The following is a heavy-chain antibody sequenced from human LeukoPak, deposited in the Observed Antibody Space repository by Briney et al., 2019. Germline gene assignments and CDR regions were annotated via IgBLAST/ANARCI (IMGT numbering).Heavy chain of an antibody. J-gene: IGHJ4*02. CDR3: ARWGSGTTLGSDY. CDR1: GGTCSSYA. Sequence: ASVKVSCKASGGTCSSYAISWVRQAPGQGLEWVGRIIPILGIANYAQKFQGRVTITADKSTSTAYMELSSLRSEDTAVYYCARWGSGTTLGSDYWGQGTLVTVSS. CDR2: IIPILGIA. D-gene: IGHD3-10*01. V-gene: IGHV1-69*04.